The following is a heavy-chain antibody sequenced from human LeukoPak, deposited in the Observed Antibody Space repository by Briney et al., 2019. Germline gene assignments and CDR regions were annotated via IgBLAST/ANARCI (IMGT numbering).Heavy chain of an antibody. D-gene: IGHD3-10*01. V-gene: IGHV3-30-3*01. Sequence: GRSLRLSCAASGFTFSSYAMHWVRQAPGKGLEWVAVISYDGSNKYYADSVKGRFTISRDNSKNTLYLQMNSLRAEDTAVYYCARDGRVGESRGLYYYYGMDVWGQGTTVTVSS. CDR1: GFTFSSYA. CDR2: ISYDGSNK. CDR3: ARDGRVGESRGLYYYYGMDV. J-gene: IGHJ6*02.